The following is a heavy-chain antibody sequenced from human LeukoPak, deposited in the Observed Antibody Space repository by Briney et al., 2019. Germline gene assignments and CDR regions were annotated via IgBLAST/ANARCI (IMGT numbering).Heavy chain of an antibody. J-gene: IGHJ5*02. Sequence: SETLSLTCTVSGGSISSYYWSWIRQPPGKGLEYIGYIYNSGSTNYNPSLKSRVTISVDTSKNQFSLRLSSVTASDTAVYYCATAVSRWPSWFDPWGQGTLVTVSS. CDR3: ATAVSRWPSWFDP. D-gene: IGHD4-23*01. CDR1: GGSISSYY. CDR2: IYNSGST. V-gene: IGHV4-59*01.